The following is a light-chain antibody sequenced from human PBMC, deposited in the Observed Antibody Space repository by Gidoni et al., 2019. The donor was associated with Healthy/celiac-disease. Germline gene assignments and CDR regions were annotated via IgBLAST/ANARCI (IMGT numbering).Light chain of an antibody. J-gene: IGKJ1*01. CDR1: QSVSSSY. Sequence: EIVLTQSPGTLSLSPGERATLSCRASQSVSSSYLAWYQQKPGQAPRLLIYGASSGSGTDFTLTISRLEPEDFAVYYCQQYGSSPWWTFXQXTKVEIK. CDR3: QQYGSSPWWT. V-gene: IGKV3-20*01. CDR2: GAS.